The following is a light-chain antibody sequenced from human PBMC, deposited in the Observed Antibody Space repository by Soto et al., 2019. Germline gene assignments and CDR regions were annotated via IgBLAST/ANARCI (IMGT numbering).Light chain of an antibody. Sequence: DIQMTQSPSSLSASVGDRVTISCRASQEISNHLAWFQQKPGKPPKSLIYDASSLQSGVPSKFSGSGSGTDFTITISSLQPEDFATYYCQQYHNYPVTFGGGNKVEIK. V-gene: IGKV1-16*02. CDR2: DAS. CDR1: QEISNH. J-gene: IGKJ4*01. CDR3: QQYHNYPVT.